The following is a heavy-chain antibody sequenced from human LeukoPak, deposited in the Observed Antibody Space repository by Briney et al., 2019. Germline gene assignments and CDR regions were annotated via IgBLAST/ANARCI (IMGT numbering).Heavy chain of an antibody. Sequence: GGSLRLSCAASGFTFSNYWVHWVRQSPGKGLVWVSRVKSDGTITSYADSVKGRFTISRDNAKNTLYLQMNSLRVEDTAVYYCVRVMPVAGSDSWGQGTLVTVSS. CDR1: GFTFSNYW. CDR3: VRVMPVAGSDS. CDR2: VKSDGTIT. J-gene: IGHJ4*02. V-gene: IGHV3-74*01. D-gene: IGHD6-19*01.